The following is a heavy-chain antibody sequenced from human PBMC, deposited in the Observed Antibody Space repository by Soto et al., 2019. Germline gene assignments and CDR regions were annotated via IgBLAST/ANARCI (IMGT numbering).Heavy chain of an antibody. J-gene: IGHJ4*02. CDR3: TRDGGGSYYGGFDN. V-gene: IGHV3-74*01. CDR1: GFNFSTHW. CDR2: INSDGTIT. Sequence: EVHLVESGGGLVQPGGCLRLSCATSGFNFSTHWVHWVRQVPGKGLVWVSRINSDGTITDYADSVKGRFTTSRDNAKKTLYLEMNSLRADDTAIYYCTRDGGGSYYGGFDNWGQGTLVTVSS. D-gene: IGHD1-26*01.